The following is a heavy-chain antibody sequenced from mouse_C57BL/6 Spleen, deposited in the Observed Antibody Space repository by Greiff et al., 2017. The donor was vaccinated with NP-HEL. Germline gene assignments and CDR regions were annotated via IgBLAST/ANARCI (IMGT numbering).Heavy chain of an antibody. CDR1: GYTFTDYY. J-gene: IGHJ4*01. V-gene: IGHV1-26*01. D-gene: IGHD2-2*01. CDR2: INPNNGGT. CDR3: ARRGGGIYYGYDGDAMDY. Sequence: EVQLQQSGPELVKPGASVKISCKASGYTFTDYYMNWVKQSHGKSLEWIGDINPNNGGTSYNQKFKGKATLTVDKSSSTAYMELRRLTSEDSAVYYCARRGGGIYYGYDGDAMDYWGQGTSVTVSS.